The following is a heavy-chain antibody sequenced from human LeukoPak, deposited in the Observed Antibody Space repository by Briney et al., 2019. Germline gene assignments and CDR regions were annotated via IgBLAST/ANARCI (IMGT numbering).Heavy chain of an antibody. CDR2: IYYSGST. CDR3: ARHLLEWFFADAFDI. V-gene: IGHV4-39*01. CDR1: GGSISSSSYY. J-gene: IGHJ3*02. Sequence: SETLSLTCTVSGGSISSSSYYWGWIRQPPGKGLEWIGRIYYSGSTYYNPSLKSRVTISVDTSKNQFSLKLSSVTAADTVVYYCARHLLEWFFADAFDIWGQGTMVTVSS. D-gene: IGHD3-3*01.